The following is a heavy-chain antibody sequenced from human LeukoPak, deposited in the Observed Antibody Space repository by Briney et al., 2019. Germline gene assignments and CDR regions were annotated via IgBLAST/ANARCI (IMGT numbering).Heavy chain of an antibody. CDR2: IIPILGIA. J-gene: IGHJ6*04. V-gene: IGHV1-69*04. Sequence: GASVKVSCKASGGTFSSYAISWVRQAPGQGLEWMGRIIPILGIANYAQKFQGRVTITADKSTSTAYMELSSLRSEDTAVYYCASRECSSTSCYRSFDYYYYGMDVWGKGTTVTVSS. CDR3: ASRECSSTSCYRSFDYYYYGMDV. D-gene: IGHD2-2*01. CDR1: GGTFSSYA.